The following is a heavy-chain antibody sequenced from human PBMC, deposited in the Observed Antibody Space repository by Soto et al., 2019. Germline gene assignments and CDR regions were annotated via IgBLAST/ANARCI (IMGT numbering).Heavy chain of an antibody. D-gene: IGHD1-26*01. J-gene: IGHJ6*02. V-gene: IGHV3-23*01. Sequence: GGSLRLSCAASGFTFSSYAMTWVRQAPGRGLEWASAISGSDSPTYYADSVKGRFTISRDNSKNTLYLQMNSLRADDTAVYYCARDMSGGTYNYYYGMDVWGQGTTVTVSS. CDR3: ARDMSGGTYNYYYGMDV. CDR2: ISGSDSPT. CDR1: GFTFSSYA.